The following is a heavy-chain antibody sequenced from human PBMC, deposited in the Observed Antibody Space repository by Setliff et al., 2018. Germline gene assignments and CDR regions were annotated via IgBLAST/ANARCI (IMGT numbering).Heavy chain of an antibody. CDR3: ARQPEGGYYDSSGYYGMAPYYFDY. D-gene: IGHD3-22*01. CDR2: IYYSGST. V-gene: IGHV4-39*01. J-gene: IGHJ4*02. Sequence: SETLSLTCTVSGGSISSSSYYWGWIRQPPGKGLEWIGSIYYSGSTYYNPPLKSRVTISVDTSKNQFSLKLSSVTAADTAVYYCARQPEGGYYDSSGYYGMAPYYFDYWGQGTLVTVSS. CDR1: GGSISSSSYY.